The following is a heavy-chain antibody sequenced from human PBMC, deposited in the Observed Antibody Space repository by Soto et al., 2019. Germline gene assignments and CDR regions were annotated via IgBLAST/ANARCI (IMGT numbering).Heavy chain of an antibody. J-gene: IGHJ6*02. Sequence: GESLKISCKGSGYSFTSYWISWVRQMPGKGLEWMGRIDPSDSYTNYSPSFQGHVTISADKSISTAYLQWSSLKASDTAMYYCASRRDYYYGMDVWGQGTTVTVSS. CDR3: ASRRDYYYGMDV. V-gene: IGHV5-10-1*01. CDR2: IDPSDSYT. CDR1: GYSFTSYW.